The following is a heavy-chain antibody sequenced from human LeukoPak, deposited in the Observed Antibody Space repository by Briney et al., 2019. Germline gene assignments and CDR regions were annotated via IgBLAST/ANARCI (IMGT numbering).Heavy chain of an antibody. CDR1: GFTFSSYA. V-gene: IGHV3-64D*06. D-gene: IGHD2-15*01. CDR3: VKDPHCSGGSCNMAFGFDY. J-gene: IGHJ4*02. CDR2: ISSNGGST. Sequence: PGGSLRLSCSASGFTFSSYAMHWVRQAPGKGLEYVSAISSNGGSTYYADSVKGRFTISRDNSKNTLYLQMSSLRAEDTAVYYCVKDPHCSGGSCNMAFGFDYWGQGTLVTVSS.